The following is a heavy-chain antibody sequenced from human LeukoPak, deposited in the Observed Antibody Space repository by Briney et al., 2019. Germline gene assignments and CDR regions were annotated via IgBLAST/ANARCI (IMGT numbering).Heavy chain of an antibody. D-gene: IGHD6-25*01. J-gene: IGHJ1*01. Sequence: GGSLRLSCTASGFTFGDYAMSWVRQAPGKGLEWVGFIRSKAYGGTTEFAASVKGRFTISRDDSKSIAYLQMNSLKTEDTAVYYCTRSAAVNAEYFQHWGQGTLVTVSS. CDR2: IRSKAYGGTT. CDR1: GFTFGDYA. V-gene: IGHV3-49*04. CDR3: TRSAAVNAEYFQH.